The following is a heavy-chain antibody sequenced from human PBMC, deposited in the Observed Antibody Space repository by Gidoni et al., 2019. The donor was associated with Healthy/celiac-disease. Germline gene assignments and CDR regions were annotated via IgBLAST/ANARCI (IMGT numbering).Heavy chain of an antibody. D-gene: IGHD3-10*01. V-gene: IGHV3-48*02. CDR2: ISGSSSTI. CDR1: GFTFSTYS. Sequence: EVQLVESGGGLVQPGGSLRLSCAAAGFTFSTYSMTWVRQAPGKGLEWVSYISGSSSTIYYADSVKGRFTISRDNAKNSLYLQMNSLRDEDTAVYYCARDGRLWFGESYDYWGQGTLVTVSS. J-gene: IGHJ4*02. CDR3: ARDGRLWFGESYDY.